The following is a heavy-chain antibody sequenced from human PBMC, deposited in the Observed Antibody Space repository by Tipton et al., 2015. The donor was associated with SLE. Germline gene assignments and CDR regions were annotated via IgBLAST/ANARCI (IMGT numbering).Heavy chain of an antibody. V-gene: IGHV3-30*01. CDR2: ISSDARKI. CDR1: GFMFSSFA. CDR3: ARGDFVGGNFIDAFDI. J-gene: IGHJ3*02. D-gene: IGHD4-23*01. Sequence: SLRLSCAASGFMFSSFALHWVRQAPGKGLDWVATISSDARKIFYAASVEGRVTISRDSSKNSLYLQMDSLRTEDTAVYYCARGDFVGGNFIDAFDIWGQGTMVTVSS.